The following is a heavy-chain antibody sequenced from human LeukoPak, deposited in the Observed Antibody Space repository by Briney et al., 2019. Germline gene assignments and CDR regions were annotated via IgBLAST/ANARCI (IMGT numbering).Heavy chain of an antibody. CDR3: ARSFRGVRQQLWSPIYYYYYMDV. Sequence: PSGTLSLTCAVSGGSITSSNWWSWVRQPPGKGLEWIGEIYHSGSTNYNPSLKSRVTISVDKSKNQFSLKLSSVTAADTAVYYCARSFRGVRQQLWSPIYYYYYMDVWGKGTTVTVSS. CDR2: IYHSGST. D-gene: IGHD6-13*01. CDR1: GGSITSSNW. V-gene: IGHV4-4*02. J-gene: IGHJ6*03.